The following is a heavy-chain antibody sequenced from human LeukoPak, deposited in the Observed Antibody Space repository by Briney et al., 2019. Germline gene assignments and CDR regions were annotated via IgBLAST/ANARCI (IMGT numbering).Heavy chain of an antibody. Sequence: GGSLRLSCAASGFTVSSSYMSWVRQAPGKGLEWVSIIYSGGSTYYADSVKGRFTISRDNSKNTLYLQMNSLRAEDTAVYYCTRGGGGSYPRFAFDIWGRGTMVTVSS. D-gene: IGHD1-26*01. CDR3: TRGGGGSYPRFAFDI. V-gene: IGHV3-66*01. CDR1: GFTVSSSY. CDR2: IYSGGST. J-gene: IGHJ3*02.